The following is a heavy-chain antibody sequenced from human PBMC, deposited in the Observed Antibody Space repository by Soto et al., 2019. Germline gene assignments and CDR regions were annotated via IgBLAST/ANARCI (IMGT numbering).Heavy chain of an antibody. Sequence: SETLSLTCAVYGGSFSGYYWSWIRQPPGKGLEWIGEINHSGSTNYNPSLKSRVTISVDTSKNQFSLKLSSVTAADTAVYYCARGSVDYDFWSGYNWFDPWGQGTLVTVSS. CDR2: INHSGST. CDR1: GGSFSGYY. D-gene: IGHD3-3*01. V-gene: IGHV4-34*01. CDR3: ARGSVDYDFWSGYNWFDP. J-gene: IGHJ5*02.